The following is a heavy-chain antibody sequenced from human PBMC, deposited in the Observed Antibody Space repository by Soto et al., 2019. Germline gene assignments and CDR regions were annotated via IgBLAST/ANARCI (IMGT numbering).Heavy chain of an antibody. CDR1: GGTVASSHW. CDR3: AREIVTAGGNHYFDP. CDR2: VYHTGDT. V-gene: IGHV4-4*02. Sequence: QVQLQESGPRLVKPSGSLSLTCGVSGGTVASSHWWSWVRQSPGGGLEWIGNVYHTGDTNFNPSLPSRVTISVYKSNNQFSLRLNSLTAADTAVYFCAREIVTAGGNHYFDPWGPGTLVTVSS. D-gene: IGHD2-21*02. J-gene: IGHJ5*02.